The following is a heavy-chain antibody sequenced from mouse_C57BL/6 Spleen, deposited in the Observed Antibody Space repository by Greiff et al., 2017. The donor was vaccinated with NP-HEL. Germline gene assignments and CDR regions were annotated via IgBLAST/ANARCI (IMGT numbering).Heavy chain of an antibody. CDR1: GYAFSSSW. V-gene: IGHV1-82*01. CDR3: AREQLRYAMDY. J-gene: IGHJ4*01. CDR2: IYPGDGDT. Sequence: VKVVESGPELVKPGASVKISCKASGYAFSSSWMNWVKQRPGKGLEWIGRIYPGDGDTNYNGKFKGKATLTADKSSSTAYMQLSSLTSEDSAVYFCAREQLRYAMDYWGQGTSVTVSS. D-gene: IGHD4-1*02.